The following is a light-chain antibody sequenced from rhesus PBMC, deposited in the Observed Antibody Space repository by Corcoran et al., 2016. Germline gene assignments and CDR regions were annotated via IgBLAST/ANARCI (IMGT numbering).Light chain of an antibody. CDR1: QGINSW. Sequence: DVQMTQSPSSLSASVGDTVTITCQASQGINSWLAWYHQKPGKTLKLLIYKASSLQRGVPSRFSGSGSGTHFTLTIRSLQPEDFATYFCLQYSSSPFTFGPGTKLDIK. CDR3: LQYSSSPFT. J-gene: IGKJ3*01. CDR2: KAS. V-gene: IGKV1-22*01.